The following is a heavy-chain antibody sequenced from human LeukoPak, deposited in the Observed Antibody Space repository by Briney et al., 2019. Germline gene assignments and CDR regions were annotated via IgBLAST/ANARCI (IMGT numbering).Heavy chain of an antibody. CDR2: ISGSGGST. CDR3: ATRASKLVRRLWGPFDY. D-gene: IGHD1-1*01. J-gene: IGHJ4*02. V-gene: IGHV3-23*01. Sequence: GGSLRLSCAASGFTFSSYAMSWVRQAPGKGLEWVSAISGSGGSTYYADSVKGRFTISRDNSKNTLYLQMNSLRAEDTAVYYCATRASKLVRRLWGPFDYWGQGTLVTVSS. CDR1: GFTFSSYA.